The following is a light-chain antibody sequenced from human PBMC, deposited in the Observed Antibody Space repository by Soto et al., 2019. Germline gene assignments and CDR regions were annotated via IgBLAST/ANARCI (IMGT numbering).Light chain of an antibody. CDR3: QQYDRLPIT. CDR1: QDIGTF. V-gene: IGKV1-33*01. CDR2: DAA. J-gene: IGKJ5*01. Sequence: DIQMTQSPSSLSASVGDRVTITCQASQDIGTFLTWYQQKPGRAPVLLIYDAANLATGVPPRFSGSGSGRDFTLTISSLQPEDIAAYYCQQYDRLPITFGQGARLE.